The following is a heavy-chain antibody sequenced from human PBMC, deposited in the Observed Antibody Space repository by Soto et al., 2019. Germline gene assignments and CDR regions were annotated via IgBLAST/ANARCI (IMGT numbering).Heavy chain of an antibody. J-gene: IGHJ4*02. D-gene: IGHD5-18*01. CDR3: ARGGYSYGAQYYFDY. V-gene: IGHV4-61*08. Sequence: SETLSHTCADSGGSISSGGYSWSWSRQPTGKGLEWIGYIYHSGPTNYNPSLKSRVTISVDPPKKQFSLKLRSVTAADTAVYYCARGGYSYGAQYYFDYWGQGTLVTVSS. CDR1: GGSISSGGYS. CDR2: IYHSGPT.